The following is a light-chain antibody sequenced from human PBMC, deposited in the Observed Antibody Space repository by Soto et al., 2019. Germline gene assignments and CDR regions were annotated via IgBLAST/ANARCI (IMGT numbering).Light chain of an antibody. J-gene: IGKJ5*01. CDR2: DAS. Sequence: EIVLTQSPATLSLSPGERATLSCRASQSVSSYFAWYQQNPGQAPRLLIYDASNSATGTPVRFGGSGSGTDFTLTISSLEPEDLAVYDCELRSNWPAISFGQGPRLV. V-gene: IGKV3-11*01. CDR1: QSVSSY. CDR3: ELRSNWPAIS.